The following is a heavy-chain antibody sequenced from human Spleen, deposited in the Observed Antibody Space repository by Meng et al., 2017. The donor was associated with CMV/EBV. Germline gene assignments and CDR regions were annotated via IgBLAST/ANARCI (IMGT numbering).Heavy chain of an antibody. V-gene: IGHV3-30*02. CDR3: VKEVGYDSSGYYYLDYFDY. J-gene: IGHJ4*02. Sequence: GGSLRLSCAGSGFTFNSYGMHWVRQAPGKGLEWVAFIGYDGSNKYYVDSVKGRFTISRDNSKNTLYLQMNSLRAEDTAVYYCVKEVGYDSSGYYYLDYFDYWGQGTLVTVSS. CDR1: GFTFNSYG. D-gene: IGHD3-22*01. CDR2: IGYDGSNK.